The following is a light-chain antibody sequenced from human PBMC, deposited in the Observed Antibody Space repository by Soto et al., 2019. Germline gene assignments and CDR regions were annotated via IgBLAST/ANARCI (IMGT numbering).Light chain of an antibody. CDR1: QSLLYNNTYNY. Sequence: ETMMTQSPLTLPVTPGEPASISCRSSQSLLYNNTYNYVDWYVQKPGQSPQLLIYFGSSRAPGVPDRFSGSGSGTDFTLKINRVEAEDVGTYYCMQALQSLTFGQGTRLEIK. J-gene: IGKJ5*01. V-gene: IGKV2-28*01. CDR2: FGS. CDR3: MQALQSLT.